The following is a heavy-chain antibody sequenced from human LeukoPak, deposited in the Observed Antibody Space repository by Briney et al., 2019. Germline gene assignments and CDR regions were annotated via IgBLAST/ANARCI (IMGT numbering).Heavy chain of an antibody. CDR1: VYTFTSYD. Sequence: ASVKVSCKASVYTFTSYDINWVRQATGQGLEWMGWMNPNSGNTGYAQKFQGRVTITRNTSISTAYMELSSLRSEDTAVYYCARAQAPCSSTSCYDFDYWAQGTLVTVSS. CDR3: ARAQAPCSSTSCYDFDY. V-gene: IGHV1-8*03. D-gene: IGHD2-2*01. J-gene: IGHJ4*02. CDR2: MNPNSGNT.